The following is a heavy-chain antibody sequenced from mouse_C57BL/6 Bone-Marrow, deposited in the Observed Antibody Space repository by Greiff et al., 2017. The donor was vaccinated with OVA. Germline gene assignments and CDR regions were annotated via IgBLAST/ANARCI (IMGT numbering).Heavy chain of an antibody. CDR2: INPSDSET. D-gene: IGHD1-1*01. CDR1: GYTFTSYW. CDR3: ARSTVVATRFAY. Sequence: QVQLQQPGAELVRPGSSVKLSCKASGYTFTSYWMDWVKQRPGQGLEWIGNINPSDSETHYNQKFTDKATLTVDKSSSTAYMQLSSLTSEGSAVDFCARSTVVATRFAYWGQGTLVTVSA. V-gene: IGHV1-61*01. J-gene: IGHJ3*01.